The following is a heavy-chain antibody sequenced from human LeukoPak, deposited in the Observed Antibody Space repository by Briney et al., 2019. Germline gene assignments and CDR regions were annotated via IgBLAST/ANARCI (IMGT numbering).Heavy chain of an antibody. Sequence: GGSLRLSCAASGFTFSSYAMSWVRQAPGKGLEWVSAISGSGGSTYYADSVKGRFTISRDNSKNTPYLQMNSLRAEDTAVYYCAKDRQDIVVVPAAIWWFDPWGQGTLVTVSS. CDR1: GFTFSSYA. CDR3: AKDRQDIVVVPAAIWWFDP. J-gene: IGHJ5*02. D-gene: IGHD2-2*02. CDR2: ISGSGGST. V-gene: IGHV3-23*01.